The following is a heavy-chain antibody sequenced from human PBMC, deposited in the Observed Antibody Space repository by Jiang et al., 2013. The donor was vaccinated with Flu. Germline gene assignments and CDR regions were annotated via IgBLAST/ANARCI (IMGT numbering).Heavy chain of an antibody. V-gene: IGHV3-30*18. CDR1: GFTFSSYG. Sequence: QLLESGGGVVQPGRSLRLSCAASGFTFSSYGMHWVRQAPGKGLEWVAVISYDGSNKYYADSVKGRFTISRDNSKNTLYLQMNSLRAEDTAVYYCAKVLDGYDYYYYYGMDVWGQGTTVTVSS. D-gene: IGHD5-24*01. CDR2: ISYDGSNK. J-gene: IGHJ6*02. CDR3: AKVLDGYDYYYYYGMDV.